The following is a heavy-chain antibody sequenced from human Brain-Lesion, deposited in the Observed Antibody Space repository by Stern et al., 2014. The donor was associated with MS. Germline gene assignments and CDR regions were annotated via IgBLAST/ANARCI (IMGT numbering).Heavy chain of an antibody. CDR1: GYIFTGYY. J-gene: IGHJ6*02. V-gene: IGHV1-2*02. CDR2: INPYTGGT. Sequence: QMQLVQSGAEVKKPGASVKVSCKTSGYIFTGYYIHWVRQAPGQGLEWMAWINPYTGGTKYAQKFQGRVTMSRDTSISTAYVELSSLTSDDTAVYYCARDQRGITIFGVVTDYYYLGMDVWGQGTTVTVSS. CDR3: ARDQRGITIFGVVTDYYYLGMDV. D-gene: IGHD3-3*01.